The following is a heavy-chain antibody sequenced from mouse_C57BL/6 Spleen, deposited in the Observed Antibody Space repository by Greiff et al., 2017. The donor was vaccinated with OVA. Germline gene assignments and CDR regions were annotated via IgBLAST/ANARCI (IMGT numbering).Heavy chain of an antibody. V-gene: IGHV1-9*01. CDR1: GYTFTGYW. J-gene: IGHJ3*01. CDR3: AGGYDAAWFAY. Sequence: QVQLQQSGAELMKPGASVKLSCKATGYTFTGYWIEWVKQRPGHGLEWIGEILPGSGSTNYNEKFKGKATFTADTSSNTAYMQLSSQTTEDSAIYYCAGGYDAAWFAYWGQGTLVTVSA. D-gene: IGHD2-2*01. CDR2: ILPGSGST.